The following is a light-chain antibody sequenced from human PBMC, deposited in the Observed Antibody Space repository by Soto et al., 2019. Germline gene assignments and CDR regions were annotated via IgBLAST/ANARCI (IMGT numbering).Light chain of an antibody. CDR1: QSVSSSY. CDR3: QQYGSSWT. Sequence: FVMTQSPGTLSLSPGERATLSCRASQSVSSSYLAWYQQKPGQAPRLLIYGASSRATGIPDRFSGSGSGTDFTLTISRLEPEDFAVYYCQQYGSSWTFGQGTKVDIK. V-gene: IGKV3-20*01. CDR2: GAS. J-gene: IGKJ1*01.